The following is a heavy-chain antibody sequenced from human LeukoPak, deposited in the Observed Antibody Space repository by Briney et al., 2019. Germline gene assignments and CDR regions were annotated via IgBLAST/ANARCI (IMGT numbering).Heavy chain of an antibody. CDR2: IYYSGST. CDR3: ARRAYSRAAFDY. CDR1: GGSISSSSYH. D-gene: IGHD6-13*01. V-gene: IGHV4-39*01. Sequence: PSETLSLTCTVSGGSISSSSYHWGSIRQPPGKGLEWIGTIYYSGSTYYNPSLKSRVTISVDTSKNQFSLKLSSVTAADTAVYYCARRAYSRAAFDYWGQGTLVTVSS. J-gene: IGHJ4*02.